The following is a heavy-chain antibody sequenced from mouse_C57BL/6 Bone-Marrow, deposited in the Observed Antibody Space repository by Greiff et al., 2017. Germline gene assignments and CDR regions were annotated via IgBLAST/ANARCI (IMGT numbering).Heavy chain of an antibody. CDR3: ARSGPLGRSFDY. Sequence: QVQLQQPGAELVKPGASVKMSCKASGYTFTSYWITWVKQRPGQGLEWIGDIYPTSGRTNYNEKFKSKAILTVDTSSNTAYMQLSSRTSEDSAVFYWARSGPLGRSFDYWGQGTTLTVSS. CDR1: GYTFTSYW. CDR2: IYPTSGRT. D-gene: IGHD4-1*01. V-gene: IGHV1-55*01. J-gene: IGHJ2*01.